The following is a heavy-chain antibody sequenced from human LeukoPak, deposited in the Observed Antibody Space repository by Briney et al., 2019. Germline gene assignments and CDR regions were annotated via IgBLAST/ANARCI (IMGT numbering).Heavy chain of an antibody. CDR3: ARDGGGFVGYQLQVYYFDY. CDR2: INNSGKYI. V-gene: IGHV3-21*01. CDR1: GFTFSTYS. Sequence: GGSLRLSCAASGFTFSTYSLSWVRQAPGKGLEWVASINNSGKYIYYADSVKGRFTNSRDDAKNSLYLQMSSLRAGDTAVYYCARDGGGFVGYQLQVYYFDYWGQGTLVTVSS. J-gene: IGHJ4*02. D-gene: IGHD2-2*01.